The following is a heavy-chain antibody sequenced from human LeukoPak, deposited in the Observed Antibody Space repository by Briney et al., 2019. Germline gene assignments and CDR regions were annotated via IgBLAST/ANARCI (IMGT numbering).Heavy chain of an antibody. Sequence: GGSLRLSCAASGFIFTNYFMSWVRQAPGKGLEWVASIKHDGSEKYYVDSVWGRFTISRDNTMNSLYLQMSSQRAEDTAVYYCATDRGWRTSGYYLYYFEYWGQGTLVTYSS. D-gene: IGHD3-3*01. CDR3: ATDRGWRTSGYYLYYFEY. V-gene: IGHV3-7*01. J-gene: IGHJ4*02. CDR2: IKHDGSEK. CDR1: GFIFTNYF.